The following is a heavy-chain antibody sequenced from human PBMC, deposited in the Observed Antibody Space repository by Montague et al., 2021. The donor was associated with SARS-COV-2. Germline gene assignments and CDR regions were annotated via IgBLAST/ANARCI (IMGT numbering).Heavy chain of an antibody. CDR3: ARVKQQLVVYYYYYMDV. D-gene: IGHD6-13*01. CDR1: EFTFSDYY. CDR2: ISSSGGTI. Sequence: SLRLSCAASEFTFSDYYMSWIRQAPGKGLEWVSYISSSGGTIYYADSVKGRFTISRDNAKNSLYLQMNSLRAEDTAVYYCARVKQQLVVYYYYYMDVWGKGTTVTVSS. J-gene: IGHJ6*03. V-gene: IGHV3-11*01.